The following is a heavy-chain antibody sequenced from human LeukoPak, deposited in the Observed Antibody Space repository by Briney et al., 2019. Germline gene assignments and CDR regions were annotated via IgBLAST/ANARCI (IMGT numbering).Heavy chain of an antibody. CDR3: VTMVRGVIFSAAFDI. CDR1: GYTFTGYY. J-gene: IGHJ3*02. Sequence: ASVKVSCKASGYTFTGYYMHWVRRAPGQGLEWMGWINPNSGGTNYAQKFQGRVTMTRDTSISTAYMELSRLRSDDTAVYYCVTMVRGVIFSAAFDIWGQGTMVTVSS. V-gene: IGHV1-2*02. CDR2: INPNSGGT. D-gene: IGHD3-10*01.